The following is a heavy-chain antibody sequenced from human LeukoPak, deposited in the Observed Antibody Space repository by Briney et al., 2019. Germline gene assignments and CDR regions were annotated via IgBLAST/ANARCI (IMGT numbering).Heavy chain of an antibody. D-gene: IGHD1-26*01. CDR2: INSDGSST. CDR3: AETRVGDY. V-gene: IGHV3-74*01. CDR1: GFTFSSHW. Sequence: GASLRLSCAASGFTFSSHWMHWVRQAPGKGLVWVSRINSDGSSTNYADSVKGRFTISRDNAKNTLYLQINSLRAEDMAVYYCAETRVGDYWGQGSLVTVSS. J-gene: IGHJ4*02.